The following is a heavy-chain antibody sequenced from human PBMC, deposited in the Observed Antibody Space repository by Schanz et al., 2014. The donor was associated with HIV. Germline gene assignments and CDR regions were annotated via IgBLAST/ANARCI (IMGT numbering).Heavy chain of an antibody. D-gene: IGHD2-8*01. V-gene: IGHV1-8*02. Sequence: QVQLVQSGAGVKKPGASVRVSCKASGYTFSSNDINWVRQASGQGLEWVGWMNPRSGNTGYAQKFQGRVALTRNPSLTTAYMELSSLTSDDTAVYYCTRGARDCSNGVCGGTYFDYWGQGTLVTVSS. CDR1: GYTFSSND. CDR2: MNPRSGNT. J-gene: IGHJ4*02. CDR3: TRGARDCSNGVCGGTYFDY.